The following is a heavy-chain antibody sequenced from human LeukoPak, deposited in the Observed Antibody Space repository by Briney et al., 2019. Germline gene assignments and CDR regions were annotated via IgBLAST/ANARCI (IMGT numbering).Heavy chain of an antibody. J-gene: IGHJ4*02. D-gene: IGHD2-21*02. CDR3: ATASATAYDY. CDR2: ISGSGGST. Sequence: GGSLRLSCAASEFTFSSYAMSWVRQAPGKGLEWVSTISGSGGSTYYADSVKGRFTISRDNSKNTLYLQMNSLRAEDTAVYYCATASATAYDYWGQGTLVTVSS. CDR1: EFTFSSYA. V-gene: IGHV3-23*01.